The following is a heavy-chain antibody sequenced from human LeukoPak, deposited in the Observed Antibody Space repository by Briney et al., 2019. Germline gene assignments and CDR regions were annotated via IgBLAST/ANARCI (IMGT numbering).Heavy chain of an antibody. V-gene: IGHV1-24*01. D-gene: IGHD3-9*01. J-gene: IGHJ4*02. CDR2: FDPEDGET. Sequence: ASVKVSCKVSGYTLTELSMHWVRQAPGKGLEWMGGFDPEDGETIYAQKFQGRVTMTEDTSTDTAYMELSSLRSEDTAVYYCATWGILTGYTPFDYWGQGTLVTVSS. CDR1: GYTLTELS. CDR3: ATWGILTGYTPFDY.